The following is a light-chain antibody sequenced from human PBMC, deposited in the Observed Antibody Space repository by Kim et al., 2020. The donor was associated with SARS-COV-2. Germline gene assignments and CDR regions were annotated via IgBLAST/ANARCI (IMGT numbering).Light chain of an antibody. Sequence: SFLSASVGDRVTITCRASQGINSYLAWYQQKSGKAPKLLIYAASNLQSGVPSRFSGSGSGTELTLTINSLQPEDFATYYCQQLNTYPLTFGGGTKVDIK. CDR1: QGINSY. CDR3: QQLNTYPLT. V-gene: IGKV1-9*01. CDR2: AAS. J-gene: IGKJ4*01.